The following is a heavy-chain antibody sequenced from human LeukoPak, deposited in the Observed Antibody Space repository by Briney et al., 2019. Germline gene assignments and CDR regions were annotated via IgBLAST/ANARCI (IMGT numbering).Heavy chain of an antibody. D-gene: IGHD2-8*01. CDR3: ARHGHCTNGVCYSNYYYYMDV. Sequence: GASVKVSCKASGYTFTSYNINWVRQATGQGLEWMGWMSPNSGNTGYAQKFQGRVTMTRDTSISTAYMELSSLKASDTATYYCARHGHCTNGVCYSNYYYYMDVWGKGTTVTVSS. J-gene: IGHJ6*03. CDR2: MSPNSGNT. CDR1: GYTFTSYN. V-gene: IGHV1-8*01.